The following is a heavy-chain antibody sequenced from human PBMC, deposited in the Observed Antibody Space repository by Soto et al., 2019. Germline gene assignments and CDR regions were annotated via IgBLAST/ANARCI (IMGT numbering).Heavy chain of an antibody. CDR1: GGSFSGYY. CDR2: INHSGST. J-gene: IGHJ4*02. Sequence: QVQLQQWGAGLLKPSETLSLTCAVYGGSFSGYYWSWIRQPPGKGLEWIGEINHSGSTNYNPSLKSRVTISVDTSKNQCSLKLSSVTAADTAVYYCARVGWAWDFDYWGQGTLVTVSS. V-gene: IGHV4-34*01. CDR3: ARVGWAWDFDY. D-gene: IGHD1-26*01.